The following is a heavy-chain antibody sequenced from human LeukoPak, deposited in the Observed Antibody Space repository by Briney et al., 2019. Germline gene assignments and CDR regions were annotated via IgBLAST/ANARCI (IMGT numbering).Heavy chain of an antibody. CDR1: GFTFSSYA. CDR3: ARDSRGWGYSFGP. D-gene: IGHD5-18*01. Sequence: HSGGSLRLSCAASGFTFSSYAMHWVRQAPGKGLEWVAVISYDGNNKYYADSVKGRFTISRDNSKNTLYLQMNSLSPEDTAVYYCARDSRGWGYSFGPWGQGTLVTVSS. V-gene: IGHV3-30*04. J-gene: IGHJ5*02. CDR2: ISYDGNNK.